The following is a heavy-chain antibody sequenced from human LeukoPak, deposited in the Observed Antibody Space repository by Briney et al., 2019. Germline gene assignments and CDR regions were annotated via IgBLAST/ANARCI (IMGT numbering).Heavy chain of an antibody. J-gene: IGHJ4*02. V-gene: IGHV3-33*01. Sequence: GTSLRLSCAASGFTFRSHGMHWVRQAPGKGLEWVAFIWYDGSNKYYTDSVKGRFTISRDNSKNTLYLQMNSLRAEDTAVYYCAGDRATSHFDYWGQGALVTISS. CDR1: GFTFRSHG. D-gene: IGHD1-26*01. CDR2: IWYDGSNK. CDR3: AGDRATSHFDY.